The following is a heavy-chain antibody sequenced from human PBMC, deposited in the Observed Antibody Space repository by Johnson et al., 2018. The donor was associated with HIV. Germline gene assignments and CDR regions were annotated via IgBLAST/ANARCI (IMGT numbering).Heavy chain of an antibody. CDR2: INWSGGST. Sequence: MLLVESGGGAVRPGGSLRISCAASGFTFDDYGMSWVRQAPGKGLAWVSGINWSGGSTGYADSMKGRFTISRDNARNSLYLQMNSLRAEDTALYFCARGKGAAVGLDAFDIWGQGIRVTVSS. D-gene: IGHD6-13*01. CDR3: ARGKGAAVGLDAFDI. V-gene: IGHV3-20*04. J-gene: IGHJ3*02. CDR1: GFTFDDYG.